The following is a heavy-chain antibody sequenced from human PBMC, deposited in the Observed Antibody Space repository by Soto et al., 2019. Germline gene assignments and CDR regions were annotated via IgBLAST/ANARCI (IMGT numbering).Heavy chain of an antibody. J-gene: IGHJ3*02. CDR1: GYTFTNYA. CDR2: INAGNGNT. D-gene: IGHD3-22*01. V-gene: IGHV1-3*01. CDR3: ARAPLRTTYYYDSSALPHDAFDI. Sequence: ASVKVSCKASGYTFTNYAMNWVRQAPGQRLEWMGWINAGNGNTNYSQKFQGRVTMTRDTSASTVYMELSSLRSEDTAVYYCARAPLRTTYYYDSSALPHDAFDIWGQGTMVTVSS.